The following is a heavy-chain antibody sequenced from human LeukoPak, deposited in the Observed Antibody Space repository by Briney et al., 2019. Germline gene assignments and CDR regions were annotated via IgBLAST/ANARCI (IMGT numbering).Heavy chain of an antibody. CDR1: GGSISNYY. J-gene: IGHJ5*02. Sequence: SETPSLTCTVSGGSISNYYWSWIRQPPGKGLEWIGYIYSSGTTNYNPSLKSRVTISIDTSKNQFSVKLTSVAASDTAVYYCTRFASSSSRWFDPWGQGTLVTVSS. D-gene: IGHD6-6*01. V-gene: IGHV4-4*09. CDR3: TRFASSSSRWFDP. CDR2: IYSSGTT.